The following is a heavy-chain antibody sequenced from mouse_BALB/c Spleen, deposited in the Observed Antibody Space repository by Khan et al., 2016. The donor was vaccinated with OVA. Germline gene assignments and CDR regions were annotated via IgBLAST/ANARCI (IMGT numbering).Heavy chain of an antibody. CDR2: IYPGSDNT. V-gene: IGHV1-77*01. J-gene: IGHJ3*01. CDR3: AREWAAWFPY. Sequence: QVQLQQSGAELARPGASVTLSCKASGYTFTDYYINWMRQRTGQGLEWIGEIYPGSDNTYYNEKFKGKATLTADKSSNTAYMQLSSLTSEDSAVYFCAREWAAWFPYWGQGTLDTVSA. CDR1: GYTFTDYY.